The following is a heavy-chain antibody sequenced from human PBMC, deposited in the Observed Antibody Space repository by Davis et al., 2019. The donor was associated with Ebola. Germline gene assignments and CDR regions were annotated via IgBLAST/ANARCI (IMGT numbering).Heavy chain of an antibody. D-gene: IGHD3-3*01. CDR3: ARDFGHYDFWSVHYYGMDV. CDR1: GFTFSSYA. J-gene: IGHJ6*02. Sequence: GESLKISCAASGFTFSSYAMHWVRQAPGKGLEWVAVISYDGSNKYYADSVKGRFTISRDNSKNTLYLQMNSLRAEDTAVYYCARDFGHYDFWSVHYYGMDVWGQGTTVTVSS. CDR2: ISYDGSNK. V-gene: IGHV3-30-3*01.